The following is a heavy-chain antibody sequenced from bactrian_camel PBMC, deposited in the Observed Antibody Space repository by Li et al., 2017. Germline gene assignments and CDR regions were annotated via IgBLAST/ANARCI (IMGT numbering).Heavy chain of an antibody. CDR2: IDTAGMP. D-gene: IGHD5*01. CDR3: AAVAICPAGWQSTNIAEYDF. CDR1: GYRFSPNC. J-gene: IGHJ4*01. V-gene: IGHV3S53*01. Sequence: QVQLVESGGGAVQAGGSLRLSCAASGYRFSPNCAGWFRQAPGKEREGVAAIDTAGMPTYTYSVKDRFTISKDNVKNTLYLQMNNLKPEDTAMYYCAAVAICPAGWQSTNIAEYDFWGQGTQVTVS.